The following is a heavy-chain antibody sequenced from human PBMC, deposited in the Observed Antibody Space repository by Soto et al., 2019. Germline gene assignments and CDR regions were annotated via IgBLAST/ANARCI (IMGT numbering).Heavy chain of an antibody. CDR2: ISDDGSNK. J-gene: IGHJ6*02. V-gene: IGHV3-30-3*01. CDR3: AGEDAGVDYNYGMDL. Sequence: HPGGSLRLSCAASGSTFNSYAVHWVRQPPGKGLEWVALISDDGSNKYYTDSVKGRFTISRDNSKNTLYLQMNSLRAEDTAVYYCAGEDAGVDYNYGMDLWGQGTTVTVSS. CDR1: GSTFNSYA. D-gene: IGHD3-10*01.